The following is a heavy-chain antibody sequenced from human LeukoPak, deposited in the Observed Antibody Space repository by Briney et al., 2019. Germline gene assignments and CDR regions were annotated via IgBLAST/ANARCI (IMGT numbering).Heavy chain of an antibody. D-gene: IGHD6-19*01. CDR2: IYYSGST. CDR1: GGSINSSNYY. J-gene: IGHJ4*02. CDR3: ARHRDSSGWYDFDY. V-gene: IGHV4-39*01. Sequence: SQTLSLTCTVSGGSINSSNYYWGWIRQPPGKGLEWIGSIYYSGSTYYNPSLKSRVSISVDTSKDQFSLKLSSVTAADTAVYYCARHRDSSGWYDFDYWGQGTLVTVSS.